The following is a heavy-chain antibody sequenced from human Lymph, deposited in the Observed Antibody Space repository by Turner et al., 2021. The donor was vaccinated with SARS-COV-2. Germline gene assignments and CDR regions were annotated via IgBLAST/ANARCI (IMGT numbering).Heavy chain of an antibody. J-gene: IGHJ4*02. CDR3: AREMGAGSDY. CDR1: GFTFSSYA. D-gene: IGHD3-10*01. CDR2: ISYDGSNK. V-gene: IGHV3-30*04. Sequence: QLVQSGGGVVQPGRFLRLPCAASGFTFSSYAIHWVRQAPGKGLEWVALISYDGSNKYYADSVKGRFTISRDNSKNTLYLQMNSLRAEDTAVYYCAREMGAGSDYWGQGTLVTVSS.